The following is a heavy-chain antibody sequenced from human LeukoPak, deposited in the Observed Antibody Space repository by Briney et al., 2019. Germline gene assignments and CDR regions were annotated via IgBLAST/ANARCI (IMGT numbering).Heavy chain of an antibody. J-gene: IGHJ6*02. CDR1: GFTFRNFW. V-gene: IGHV3-7*03. CDR3: SGPNPLLERPSAMDV. D-gene: IGHD1-26*01. Sequence: PGGSLRLSCAASGFTFRNFWMTWVRQAPGKGLEWVANIKQDGSEKHYVDSVKGRFTISRDNAKNSLYLQMNSLRAEDTAVYYCSGPNPLLERPSAMDVWGQGTTVTVSS. CDR2: IKQDGSEK.